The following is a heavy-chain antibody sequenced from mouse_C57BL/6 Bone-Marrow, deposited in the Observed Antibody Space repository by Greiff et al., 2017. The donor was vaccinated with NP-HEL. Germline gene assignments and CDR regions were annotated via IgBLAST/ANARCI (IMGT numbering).Heavy chain of an antibody. CDR3: AMEDGYYPWFAY. D-gene: IGHD2-3*01. CDR1: GYTFTSYW. V-gene: IGHV1-74*01. Sequence: QVQLQQPGAELVKPGASVKVSCKASGYTFTSYWMHWVTQRPGQGLGWIGRIHPSDSDTNYNQKFKGKATLTVDKSSRTAYMQLSSLTSEDSAVYYCAMEDGYYPWFAYWGQGTLVTVSA. CDR2: IHPSDSDT. J-gene: IGHJ3*01.